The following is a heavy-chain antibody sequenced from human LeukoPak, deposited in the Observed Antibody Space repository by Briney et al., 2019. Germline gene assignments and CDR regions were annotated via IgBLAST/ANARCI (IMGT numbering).Heavy chain of an antibody. CDR2: ISYDGSNK. V-gene: IGHV3-30*18. CDR3: AKAPRGGGYFDY. J-gene: IGHJ4*02. D-gene: IGHD3-16*01. CDR1: GFTFSSYG. Sequence: AGSLRLSCAASGFTFSSYGRHWVRQAPGKGLEWVAVISYDGSNKYNADSVKGRFTISRDNSKNTLYLQMDSLRAEDTAVYYCAKAPRGGGYFDYWGQGTLVTVSS.